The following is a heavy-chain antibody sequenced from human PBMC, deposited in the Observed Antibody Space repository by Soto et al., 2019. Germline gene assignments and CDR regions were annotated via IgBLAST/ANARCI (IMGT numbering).Heavy chain of an antibody. CDR3: ARSDYGGNSDDY. CDR1: GGSFSDYY. CDR2: INHSGST. D-gene: IGHD4-17*01. Sequence: QVLLQQWGAGLLKPSETLSLTCAVYGGSFSDYYWSWIRQSPGKGLEWIGEINHSGSTNYNPSLKSRVIISVDTSKNQFSLKLRSVTAADTAVYYCARSDYGGNSDDYWGRGTLVTVSS. J-gene: IGHJ4*02. V-gene: IGHV4-34*01.